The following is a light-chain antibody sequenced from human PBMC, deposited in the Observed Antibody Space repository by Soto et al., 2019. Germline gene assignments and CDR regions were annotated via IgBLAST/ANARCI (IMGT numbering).Light chain of an antibody. J-gene: IGKJ1*01. Sequence: DIQMTQSPSTLSASVGDRVTITCRASQSISVWLAWYQQKPGEAPKLLMYKASSLQSGVPSRFSGSGSGTEFTLTINNLQPDDFASYYCQQYITYPTFGQGTKVEIK. V-gene: IGKV1-5*03. CDR3: QQYITYPT. CDR2: KAS. CDR1: QSISVW.